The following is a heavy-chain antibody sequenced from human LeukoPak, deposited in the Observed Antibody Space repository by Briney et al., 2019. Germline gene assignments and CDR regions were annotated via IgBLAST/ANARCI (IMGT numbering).Heavy chain of an antibody. D-gene: IGHD2-15*01. V-gene: IGHV3-9*01. J-gene: IGHJ6*02. CDR1: GFTFDDYA. Sequence: GGSLRLSCAASGFTFDDYAMHWVRQAPGKGLEWVSGISWNSGSIGYADSVKGRFTISRDNAKNSLYLQINSLRAEDTALYYCAKDVVAYYGMDVWGQGTTVTVSS. CDR2: ISWNSGSI. CDR3: AKDVVAYYGMDV.